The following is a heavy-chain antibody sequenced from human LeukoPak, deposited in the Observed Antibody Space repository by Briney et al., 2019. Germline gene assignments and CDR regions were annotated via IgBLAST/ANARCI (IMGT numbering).Heavy chain of an antibody. D-gene: IGHD6-19*01. CDR3: ARYSSGHDAFDI. J-gene: IGHJ3*02. CDR1: GFTFSSYS. V-gene: IGHV3-48*02. CDR2: ISTSTSTI. Sequence: GGSLRLSCAASGFTFSSYSMNWVRQAPGKGLEWVSYISTSTSTIYYADSVKGRFTISRDNAKNSLYLQMNSLRDEDTAAYYCARYSSGHDAFDIWGQGTMVTVSS.